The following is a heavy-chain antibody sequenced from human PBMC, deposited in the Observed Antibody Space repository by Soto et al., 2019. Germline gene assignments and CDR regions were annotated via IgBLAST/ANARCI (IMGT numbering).Heavy chain of an antibody. V-gene: IGHV4-30-2*01. CDR3: ARPLPRRNYYYYGMDV. CDR2: IYHSGST. Sequence: SETLSLTCVVSGGSISSGGYSWSWIRQPPGKGLEWIGYIYHSGSTYYNPSLKSRVTISVDRSKNQFSLKLSSVTAADTAVYYCARPLPRRNYYYYGMDVWGQGTTVTVSS. J-gene: IGHJ6*02. CDR1: GGSISSGGYS.